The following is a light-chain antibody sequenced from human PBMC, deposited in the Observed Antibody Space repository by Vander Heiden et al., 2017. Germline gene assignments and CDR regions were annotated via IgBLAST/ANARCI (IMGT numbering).Light chain of an antibody. J-gene: IGLJ3*02. V-gene: IGLV6-57*01. CDR1: SGSIASNY. CDR2: YDN. CDR3: QYYDRRNHGV. Sequence: FMLTQPHSESESPWKTVTIPYTRSSGSIASNYVQLYQQSPGRSRTSVIEYDNQRPSGFPERFSGDIDSCEHSDYVNISGLNAEDEAYDDCQYYDRRNHGVCGGGTKLAVL.